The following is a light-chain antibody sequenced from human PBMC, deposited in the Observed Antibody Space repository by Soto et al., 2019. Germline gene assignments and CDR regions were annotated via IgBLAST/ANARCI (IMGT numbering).Light chain of an antibody. V-gene: IGLV2-14*02. CDR2: EGI. CDR1: SSTVGGFNV. J-gene: IGLJ2*01. CDR3: SSSAANRTR. Sequence: QSVLTQPASVSGSPGQSITISCTGTSSTVGGFNVVSWYQQHPGKAPKVIIYEGIKRPSGVSNRFSGSNSGSTASLTISGLQAEDEADYHCSSSAANRTRFGGGTKVTGL.